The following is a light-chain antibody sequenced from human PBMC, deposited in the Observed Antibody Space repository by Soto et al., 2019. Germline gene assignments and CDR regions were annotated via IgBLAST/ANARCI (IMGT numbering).Light chain of an antibody. J-gene: IGLJ1*01. CDR3: SSYKSSSTLHV. CDR1: SSDVGGYNY. V-gene: IGLV2-14*01. CDR2: DVS. Sequence: QSALTQPASVSGSPGQSITISCIGTSSDVGGYNYVSWYQQHPGKAPKLMIYDVSNRPSGVSNRFSGSKSGNTASLTISGLQAEDEADYYCSSYKSSSTLHVFGTGTKVTVL.